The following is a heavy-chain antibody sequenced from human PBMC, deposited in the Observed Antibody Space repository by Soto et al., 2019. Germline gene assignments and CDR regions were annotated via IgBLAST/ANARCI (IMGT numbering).Heavy chain of an antibody. D-gene: IGHD5-12*01. J-gene: IGHJ6*03. CDR3: AREGSGYDSDYYYYYMDV. Sequence: GGSLRLSCAASGFTFSSYSMNWVRQAPGKGLEWVSYFSSSSSTIYYADSVKGRFTISRDNAKNSLYLQMNSLRAEDTAVYYCAREGSGYDSDYYYYYMDVWGKGTTVTVSS. V-gene: IGHV3-48*01. CDR2: FSSSSSTI. CDR1: GFTFSSYS.